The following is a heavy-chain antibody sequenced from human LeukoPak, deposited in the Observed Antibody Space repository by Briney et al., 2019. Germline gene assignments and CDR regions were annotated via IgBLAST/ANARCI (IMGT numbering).Heavy chain of an antibody. J-gene: IGHJ6*03. CDR1: GYTFTSYG. CDR2: ISGYNANT. CDR3: ARALRKRMVRGPYYYYYYMDV. D-gene: IGHD3-10*01. V-gene: IGHV1-18*01. Sequence: ASVKVSCKASGYTFTSYGISWVRQAPGQGLEWMGWISGYNANTKYEQQLQGRVTITRNTSISTAYMELSSLRSEDTAVYYCARALRKRMVRGPYYYYYYMDVWGKGTTVTVSS.